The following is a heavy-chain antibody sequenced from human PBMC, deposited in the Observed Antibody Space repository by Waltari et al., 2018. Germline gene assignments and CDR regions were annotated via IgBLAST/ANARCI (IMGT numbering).Heavy chain of an antibody. J-gene: IGHJ6*02. V-gene: IGHV3-48*01. Sequence: EVQLVESGGGLVQPGGSLRLSCAASGFTFSSYSMNWVRQAPGKGLEWVSYISSSRSTIYYADSVKGRFTISRDNAKNSLYLQMNSLRAEDTAVYYCARDQSGYYDSSGYYPYYYYGMDVWGQGTTVTVSS. CDR1: GFTFSSYS. D-gene: IGHD3-22*01. CDR2: ISSSRSTI. CDR3: ARDQSGYYDSSGYYPYYYYGMDV.